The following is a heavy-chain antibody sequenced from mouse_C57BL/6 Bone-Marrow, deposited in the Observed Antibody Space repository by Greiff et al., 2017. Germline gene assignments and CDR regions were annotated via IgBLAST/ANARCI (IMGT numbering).Heavy chain of an antibody. V-gene: IGHV1-64*01. Sequence: QVQLKQPGAELVKPGASVKLSCKASGYTFTSYWMHWVKQRPGQGLEWIGMIHPNSGSTNYNEKFKSKATLTVDKSSSTAYMQLSSLTSEDSAVYYCARSPFYYDYDADYWGQGTTLTVSS. D-gene: IGHD2-4*01. J-gene: IGHJ2*01. CDR3: ARSPFYYDYDADY. CDR2: IHPNSGST. CDR1: GYTFTSYW.